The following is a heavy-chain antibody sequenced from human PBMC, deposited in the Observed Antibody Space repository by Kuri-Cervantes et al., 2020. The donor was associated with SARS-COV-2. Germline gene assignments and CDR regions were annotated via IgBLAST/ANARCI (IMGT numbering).Heavy chain of an antibody. CDR1: GYTFTGYY. Sequence: ASVKVSCKASGYTFTGYYIHWVRQAPGQGLEWMGWINPDSGGTDYAQKFQGRVTMTRDTSISTAYMELSRLRSDDTAVYYCARDPHSSGYSEYFQHWGQGTLVTVSS. V-gene: IGHV1-2*02. J-gene: IGHJ1*01. D-gene: IGHD3-22*01. CDR2: INPDSGGT. CDR3: ARDPHSSGYSEYFQH.